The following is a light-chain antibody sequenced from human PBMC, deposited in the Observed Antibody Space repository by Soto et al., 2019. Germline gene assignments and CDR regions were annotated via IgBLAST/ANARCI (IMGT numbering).Light chain of an antibody. J-gene: IGKJ2*01. Sequence: EIVLTQSPGTLSLSPGERATLSCRASQSFSSSYFAWYQQKPVQAPRLPTYLASGRATGIPDRFSGSGSGTDFTLTISRLEPEDFAVYYCQQYGSSPMYTFGQGTKLEIK. CDR1: QSFSSSY. CDR2: LAS. V-gene: IGKV3-20*01. CDR3: QQYGSSPMYT.